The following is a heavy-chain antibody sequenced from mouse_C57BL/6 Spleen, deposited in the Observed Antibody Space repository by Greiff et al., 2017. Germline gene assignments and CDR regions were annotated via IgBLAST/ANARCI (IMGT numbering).Heavy chain of an antibody. Sequence: QVQLQQPGAELVKPGASVKLSCKASGYTFTSYWMQWVKQRPGQGLEWIGEIEPSDGYTNYNQKFKGKATLTVDTSSSTAYMELSSLTSEDSAVYYCARWDGYYEAWFADWGQGTLVTVSA. CDR3: ARWDGYYEAWFAD. CDR2: IEPSDGYT. CDR1: GYTFTSYW. D-gene: IGHD2-3*01. V-gene: IGHV1-50*01. J-gene: IGHJ3*01.